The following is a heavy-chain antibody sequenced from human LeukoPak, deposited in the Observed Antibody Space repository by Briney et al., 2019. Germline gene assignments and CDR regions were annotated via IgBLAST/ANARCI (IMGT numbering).Heavy chain of an antibody. D-gene: IGHD6-13*01. J-gene: IGHJ4*02. Sequence: SVKVSCKASGGTFSSYAISWVRQAPGQGLEWMGGIIPIFGTANYAQKFQGRVTITTDESTSTAYMELSSLRSEDTAVYYCASYRSSWRYYFDYWGQGTLVTVSS. CDR1: GGTFSSYA. CDR3: ASYRSSWRYYFDY. CDR2: IIPIFGTA. V-gene: IGHV1-69*05.